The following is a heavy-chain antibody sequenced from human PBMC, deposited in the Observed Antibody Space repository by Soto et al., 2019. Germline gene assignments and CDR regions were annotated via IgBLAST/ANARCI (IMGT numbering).Heavy chain of an antibody. CDR2: IYHSGST. V-gene: IGHV4-4*02. Sequence: SETLSLTCAVSGGSISSSNWWSCVRQPPGKGLEWIGEIYHSGSTNYNPSLKSRVTISVDKSKNQFSLKLSSVTAADTAVYYCVRGRVVNYYYGMDVWGQGTTVTVSS. CDR3: VRGRVVNYYYGMDV. D-gene: IGHD3-10*01. J-gene: IGHJ6*02. CDR1: GGSISSSNW.